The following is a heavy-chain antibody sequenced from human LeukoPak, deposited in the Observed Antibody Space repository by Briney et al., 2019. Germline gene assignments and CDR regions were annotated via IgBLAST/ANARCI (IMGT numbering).Heavy chain of an antibody. Sequence: SETLSLTCTVSGGSISSSSYYWGWIRQPPGKGLEWIGSIYYSGSTYYNPSLKSRVTISVDTSKNQFSLKLSSVTAADTAVYYCARPSYYDSSGYFGYWGQGTLVTVSS. CDR3: ARPSYYDSSGYFGY. CDR1: GGSISSSSYY. CDR2: IYYSGST. D-gene: IGHD3-22*01. V-gene: IGHV4-39*07. J-gene: IGHJ4*02.